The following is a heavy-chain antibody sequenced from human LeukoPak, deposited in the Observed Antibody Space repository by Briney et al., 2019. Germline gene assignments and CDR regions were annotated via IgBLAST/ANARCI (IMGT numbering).Heavy chain of an antibody. Sequence: ESLSLTCAVSDYSISSHNYWGWIRQPPGKGLEWIGSVYHSGITHYSPSLKSRVTISVDTSKNQFSLKLSSVTAADTAGYYCARSDSSGYSDYWGQGTLVTVSS. CDR1: DYSISSHNY. J-gene: IGHJ4*02. V-gene: IGHV4-38-2*01. CDR2: VYHSGIT. D-gene: IGHD3-22*01. CDR3: ARSDSSGYSDY.